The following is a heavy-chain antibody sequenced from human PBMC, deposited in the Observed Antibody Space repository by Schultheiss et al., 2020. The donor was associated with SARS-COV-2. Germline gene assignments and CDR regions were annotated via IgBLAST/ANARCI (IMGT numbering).Heavy chain of an antibody. CDR3: ASSYDSSGYCFDY. CDR2: IYTAGST. D-gene: IGHD3-22*01. J-gene: IGHJ4*02. V-gene: IGHV3-53*05. CDR1: GFTVSSNY. Sequence: GGSLRLSCAASGFTVSSNYMTWVRQAPGKGLEWVSVIYTAGSTYYADSVKGRFTISRDNSKSTLYLQMNSLRAEDTAVYYCASSYDSSGYCFDYWGQGTLVTVSS.